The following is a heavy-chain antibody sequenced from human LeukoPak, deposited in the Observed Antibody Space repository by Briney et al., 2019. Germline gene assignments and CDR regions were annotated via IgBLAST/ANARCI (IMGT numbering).Heavy chain of an antibody. CDR2: INPNSGGT. V-gene: IGHV1-2*02. J-gene: IGHJ4*02. CDR1: GYTFTGYY. Sequence: ASVKVSCKASGYTFTGYYMHWVRQAPGQGLEWMGWINPNSGGTNYAQKFQGRVTMTRDTSISTAYMELSRLRSDDTAVYYCATARYDPIVGAIDYWGQGTLVTVSS. CDR3: ATARYDPIVGAIDY. D-gene: IGHD1-26*01.